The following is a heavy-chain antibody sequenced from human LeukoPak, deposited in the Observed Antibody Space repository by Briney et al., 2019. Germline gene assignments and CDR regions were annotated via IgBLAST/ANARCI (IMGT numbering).Heavy chain of an antibody. CDR3: ARDTGDTYNWFDP. CDR2: INPNSGGT. CDR1: GYTSTGYY. J-gene: IGHJ5*02. D-gene: IGHD3-16*01. Sequence: ASVKVSCKASGYTSTGYYMHWVRQAPGQGLEWMGWINPNSGGTNYAQKSQGRVTMTRDTSISTAYMELSRLRSDDTAVYYCARDTGDTYNWFDPWGQGTLVTVSS. V-gene: IGHV1-2*02.